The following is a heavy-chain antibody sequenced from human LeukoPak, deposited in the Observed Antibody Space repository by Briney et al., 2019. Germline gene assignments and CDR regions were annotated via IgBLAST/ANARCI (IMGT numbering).Heavy chain of an antibody. D-gene: IGHD2-15*01. CDR2: IYGGGST. V-gene: IGHV3-53*01. CDR1: GFTVSPNY. J-gene: IGHJ4*02. CDR3: ASASCSGSSCYSGYFDY. Sequence: GGSLRLSCAASGFTVSPNYTSCVRQAPGKGLEWVSVIYGGGSTYYADSVRDRFTISRDNSKNTLYPQMNSLRVEDTAVYYCASASCSGSSCYSGYFDYWGQGTLVTVSS.